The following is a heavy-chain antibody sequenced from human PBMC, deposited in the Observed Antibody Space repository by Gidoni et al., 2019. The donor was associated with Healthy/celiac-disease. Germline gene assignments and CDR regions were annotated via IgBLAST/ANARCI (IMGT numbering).Heavy chain of an antibody. Sequence: EVQLVESGGGLVQPGGSLRLSGAASGFPFSSYSMNWVRQAPGKGLEWVSYISSSSSTIYYADSVKGRFTISRDNAKNSLYLQMNSLRAEDTAVYYCVILVVPAATFDYWGQGTLVTVSS. J-gene: IGHJ4*02. CDR3: VILVVPAATFDY. V-gene: IGHV3-48*01. CDR1: GFPFSSYS. D-gene: IGHD2-2*01. CDR2: ISSSSSTI.